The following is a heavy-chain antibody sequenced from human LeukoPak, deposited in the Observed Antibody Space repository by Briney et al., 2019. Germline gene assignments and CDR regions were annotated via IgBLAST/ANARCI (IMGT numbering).Heavy chain of an antibody. V-gene: IGHV3-48*02. CDR2: ISRSSSPI. CDR1: GFTFSSYS. D-gene: IGHD5-12*01. CDR3: ARDWGNSGCITDY. J-gene: IGHJ4*02. Sequence: HPGGSLRLSCAASGFTFSSYSMNWVRQAPGKGLEWVSYISRSSSPIYYADSVKGRFIISRDNAKNSLYLQMNGLRDEDTAVYYCARDWGNSGCITDYWGQGTLVTVSS.